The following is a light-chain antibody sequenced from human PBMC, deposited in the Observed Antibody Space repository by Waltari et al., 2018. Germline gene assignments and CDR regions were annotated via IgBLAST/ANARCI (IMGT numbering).Light chain of an antibody. J-gene: IGKJ5*01. CDR1: KSSRNN. CDR3: QQYSSSVPVT. CDR2: GAS. Sequence: VVTQPPPATSSVSRGRATPPCRTGSKSSRNNLVWYQQKPGQAPRLLIYGASTRATGIPARFSGSGSGTEFTLTISGLESEDFAVYYCQQYSSSVPVTFGQGTRLEIK. V-gene: IGKV3-15*01.